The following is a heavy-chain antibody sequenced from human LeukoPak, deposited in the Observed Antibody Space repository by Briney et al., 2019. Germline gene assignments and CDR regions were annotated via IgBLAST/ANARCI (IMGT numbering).Heavy chain of an antibody. V-gene: IGHV3-74*01. Sequence: GGSLRLSCAASGFTFSSYWMHWVRQAPGKGLVWVSRINSDGSSTSYADSVKGRFTISRDNAKNTLYLQMNSLRAEDTAVYYCARPDYSSSAATPSFDYWGQGTLVTVSS. D-gene: IGHD6-13*01. CDR1: GFTFSSYW. J-gene: IGHJ4*02. CDR3: ARPDYSSSAATPSFDY. CDR2: INSDGSST.